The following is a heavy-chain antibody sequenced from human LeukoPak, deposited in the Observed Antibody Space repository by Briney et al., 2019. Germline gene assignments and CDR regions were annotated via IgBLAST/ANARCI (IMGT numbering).Heavy chain of an antibody. J-gene: IGHJ4*02. Sequence: SETLSLTCTVSAASISSYYWSWIRQPPGKGLEWIGYFYYSGSTNYNPSLKSRVTISVDTSKNQFSLKLSSVTAADTAVYYCARLPGPRVRDYSDCWGQGTLVTVSS. CDR1: AASISSYY. CDR2: FYYSGST. V-gene: IGHV4-59*01. CDR3: ARLPGPRVRDYSDC.